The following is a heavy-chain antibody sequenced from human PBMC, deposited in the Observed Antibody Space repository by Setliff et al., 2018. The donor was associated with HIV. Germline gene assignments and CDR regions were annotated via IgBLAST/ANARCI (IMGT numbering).Heavy chain of an antibody. D-gene: IGHD3-22*01. CDR2: INPNNGGR. J-gene: IGHJ4*02. CDR3: ARDYYDSSGYIFFPGLPDY. CDR1: GYTFTDYY. Sequence: GASVKVSCKASGYTFTDYYIHWVRQAPGQGLEWMGWINPNNGGRNYAQRFLGRVTMTRDTSISTAYMELSRLKFDDTAVYYCARDYYDSSGYIFFPGLPDYWGQGTLVTVSS. V-gene: IGHV1-2*02.